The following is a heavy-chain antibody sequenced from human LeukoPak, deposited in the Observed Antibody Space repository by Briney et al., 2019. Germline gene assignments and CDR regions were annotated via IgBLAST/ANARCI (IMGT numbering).Heavy chain of an antibody. CDR1: GFTFSSHS. CDR2: ISGSGGST. CDR3: AKVKIQGYYYDSSGYYGHAFDI. D-gene: IGHD3-22*01. Sequence: GGSLRLSCAASGFTFSSHSMAWVRQAPGKGLEWVSAISGSGGSTYYADSVKGRFTISRDNSKNTLYLQMNSLRAEDTAVYYCAKVKIQGYYYDSSGYYGHAFDIWGQGTMVTVSS. J-gene: IGHJ3*02. V-gene: IGHV3-23*01.